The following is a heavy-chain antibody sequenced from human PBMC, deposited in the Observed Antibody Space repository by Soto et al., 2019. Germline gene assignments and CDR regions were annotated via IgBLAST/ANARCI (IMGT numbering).Heavy chain of an antibody. CDR2: IDPSGTKK. CDR1: GFSFSRSY. V-gene: IGHV3-7*01. CDR3: ARELIVGPAEYFQH. J-gene: IGHJ1*01. Sequence: GGSLRLSCAASGFSFSRSYMSWVRQSPGKGLEWVANIDPSGTKKYYVDSVTGRFTISRDNAKNSLYLQMNSLRAEDTAEYYCARELIVGPAEYFQHWGQGTLVTVPQ. D-gene: IGHD1-26*01.